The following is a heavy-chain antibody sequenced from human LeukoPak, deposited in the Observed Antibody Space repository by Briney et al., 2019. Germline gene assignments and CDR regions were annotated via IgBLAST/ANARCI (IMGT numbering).Heavy chain of an antibody. CDR1: GYTFTSYY. CDR3: ARVHGEHFVAH. V-gene: IGHV1-46*01. D-gene: IGHD3-10*01. J-gene: IGHJ5*02. CDR2: INPSGGST. Sequence: ASVKVSCKASGYTFTSYYMHWVRQAPGQGLEWMGLINPSGGSTSYAQKFQGRVTMTRDMSTSTVYMELSSLRSEDTAVYYCARVHGEHFVAHWGQGTLVTVSS.